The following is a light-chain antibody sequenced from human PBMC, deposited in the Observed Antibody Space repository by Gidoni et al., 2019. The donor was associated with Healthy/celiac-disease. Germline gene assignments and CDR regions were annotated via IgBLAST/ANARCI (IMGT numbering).Light chain of an antibody. CDR1: QSVSISY. V-gene: IGKV3-20*01. CDR2: GAA. CDR3: QQYGSSPRT. J-gene: IGKJ4*01. Sequence: IESTLSLGTLSLSPGARATLSCRASQSVSISYLAGYQQKPGQAPRLLIYGAASRATGIPDRFSGSGSGTDFTLTISRLEPEDVAVYYCQQYGSSPRTFGGGTKVEIK.